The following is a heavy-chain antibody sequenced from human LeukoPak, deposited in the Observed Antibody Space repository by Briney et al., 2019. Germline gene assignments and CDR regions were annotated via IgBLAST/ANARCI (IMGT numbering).Heavy chain of an antibody. V-gene: IGHV1-46*01. CDR3: ARGRINYGSGGYYDNPHLDY. D-gene: IGHD3-22*01. CDR2: INPRGGST. Sequence: ASVKVSCKASGGTFSNYDISWVRQAPGQGLEWMGIINPRGGSTTYAHKFQGRVTMTRDMSTSTVYMELNSLRSEDTAVYYCARGRINYGSGGYYDNPHLDYWGQGTLVTVSS. CDR1: GGTFSNYD. J-gene: IGHJ4*02.